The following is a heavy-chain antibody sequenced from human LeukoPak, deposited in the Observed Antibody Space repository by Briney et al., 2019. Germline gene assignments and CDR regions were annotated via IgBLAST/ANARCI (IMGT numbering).Heavy chain of an antibody. CDR2: ISYDGSNK. CDR3: ARETVVTPGGFFDY. D-gene: IGHD4-23*01. V-gene: IGHV3-30*04. Sequence: PGRSLRLSCAASGFTFSSYAMHWVRQAPGKGLEWVAVISYDGSNKYYADSVKGRFTISRDNSKNTLYLQMNSLRAEDTAVYYCARETVVTPGGFFDYWGQGTLVTVSS. CDR1: GFTFSSYA. J-gene: IGHJ4*02.